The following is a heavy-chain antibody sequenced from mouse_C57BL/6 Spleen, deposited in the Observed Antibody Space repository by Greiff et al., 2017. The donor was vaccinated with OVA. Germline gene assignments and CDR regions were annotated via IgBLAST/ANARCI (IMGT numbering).Heavy chain of an antibody. CDR2: LDPETGGT. CDR1: GYTFTDYD. J-gene: IGHJ3*01. V-gene: IGHV1-15*01. CDR3: TKFAY. Sequence: QVQLKQSGAELVRPGASVTLSCKASGYTFTDYDMHWVKQTPVHGLEWIGALDPETGGTAYNQKITGKAILTADKSSSTAYMELRSLTSEDSAVYYCTKFAYWGQGTLVTVSA.